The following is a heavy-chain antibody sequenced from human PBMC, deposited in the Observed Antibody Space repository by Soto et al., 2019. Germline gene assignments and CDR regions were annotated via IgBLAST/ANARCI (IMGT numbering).Heavy chain of an antibody. CDR2: IIPIFGTA. Sequence: GASVKVSCKASGGTFSSYAISWVRQAPGQGLEWMGGIIPIFGTANYAQKFQGRVTITADESTSTAYMELSSLRSEDTAVYYCASSPIRIQLWDRIDYWGQGTLVTVSS. CDR1: GGTFSSYA. J-gene: IGHJ4*02. CDR3: ASSPIRIQLWDRIDY. V-gene: IGHV1-69*13. D-gene: IGHD5-18*01.